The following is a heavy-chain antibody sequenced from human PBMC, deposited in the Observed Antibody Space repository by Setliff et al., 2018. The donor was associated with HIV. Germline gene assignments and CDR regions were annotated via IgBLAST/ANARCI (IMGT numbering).Heavy chain of an antibody. CDR1: SGSMTGHY. CDR3: AREDIAVASAFDI. CDR2: IYYSGST. J-gene: IGHJ3*02. Sequence: PSETLSLTCSVSSGSMTGHYWAWIRQPPGKGLEWIGTIYYSGSTYYNPSLKSRAAISVDTSKNQISLKLSSVTAADTAVYYCAREDIAVASAFDIWGQGTMVTVSS. D-gene: IGHD6-19*01. V-gene: IGHV4-39*07.